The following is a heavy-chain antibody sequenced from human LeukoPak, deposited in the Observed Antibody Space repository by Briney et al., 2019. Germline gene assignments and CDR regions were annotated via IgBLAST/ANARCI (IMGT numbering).Heavy chain of an antibody. D-gene: IGHD3-22*01. CDR1: GFTFSSYS. J-gene: IGHJ4*02. Sequence: GGSLRLSCAASGFTFSSYSMNWVRQAPGKGLEWVSSISSSSSYIYYADSVKGRFTISRDNAKNSLYLQMNSLRAEDTAVYYCAKIKPGSSGFPEGCWGQGTLVTVSS. CDR2: ISSSSSYI. V-gene: IGHV3-21*01. CDR3: AKIKPGSSGFPEGC.